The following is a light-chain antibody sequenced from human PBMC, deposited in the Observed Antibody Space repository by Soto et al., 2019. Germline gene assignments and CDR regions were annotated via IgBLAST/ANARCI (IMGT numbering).Light chain of an antibody. V-gene: IGKV3-20*01. CDR3: QQYGSSPWT. CDR2: GAS. J-gene: IGKJ1*01. Sequence: EIVLTQSPATLSLSPGERATLSCRASQSVGSSYLAWYQQKPGQAPRLLIYGASSRATGIPDRFSGSGSGTDFALTISRREPEDFAVYDCQQYGSSPWTFGQGTKVDIK. CDR1: QSVGSSY.